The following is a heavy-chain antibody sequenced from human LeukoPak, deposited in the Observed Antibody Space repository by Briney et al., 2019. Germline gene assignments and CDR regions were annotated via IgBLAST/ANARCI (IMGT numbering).Heavy chain of an antibody. Sequence: LSCAASGFSFSTHKMSWVRQAPGKGLEWVAVISYDGTKIYYADSAKGGFTISRDNSKNMVYLQMNSLRAEDTALYYCARDSVKLPGISYFDNWGQGTLVTVSS. J-gene: IGHJ1*01. CDR3: ARDSVKLPGISYFDN. V-gene: IGHV3-30-3*01. CDR1: GFSFSTHK. D-gene: IGHD3-3*02. CDR2: ISYDGTKI.